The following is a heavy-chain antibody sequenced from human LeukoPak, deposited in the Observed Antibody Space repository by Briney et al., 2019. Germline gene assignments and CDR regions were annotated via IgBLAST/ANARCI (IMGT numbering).Heavy chain of an antibody. CDR1: GGSISSYY. CDR3: ARGGGYSYGSNWFDP. CDR2: IYYSGST. V-gene: IGHV4-59*01. J-gene: IGHJ5*02. D-gene: IGHD5-18*01. Sequence: SETLSLTCTGSGGSISSYYWSWLRQPPGKGLEWIGDIYYSGSTNYNPSLKSRVTISVDTSKNQFSLKLSSVTAADTAVYYCARGGGYSYGSNWFDPWGQGTLVTVSS.